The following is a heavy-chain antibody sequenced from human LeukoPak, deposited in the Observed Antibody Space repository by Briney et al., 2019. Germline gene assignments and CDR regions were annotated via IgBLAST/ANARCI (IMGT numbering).Heavy chain of an antibody. CDR1: GDSISRYY. V-gene: IGHV4-59*08. CDR2: MFYSGST. Sequence: PSETLSLTCTVSGDSISRYYWTWIRQPPGKGPEWIGYMFYSGSTTYNPSLKSRITISVDTSKNQFSLKLRSVTAADTAVYYCARLPYYYDNSGFRDYHYYIDVWGKGTTVNVFS. D-gene: IGHD3-22*01. J-gene: IGHJ6*03. CDR3: ARLPYYYDNSGFRDYHYYIDV.